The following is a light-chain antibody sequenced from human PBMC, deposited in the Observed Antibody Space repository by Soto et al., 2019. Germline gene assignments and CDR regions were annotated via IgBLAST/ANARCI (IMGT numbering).Light chain of an antibody. V-gene: IGKV3-15*01. CDR1: QSVSTN. Sequence: EIVMTQFPPTLSVSPGERATLSCRASQSVSTNLAWYQQRPGQAPRVLIYGASTRATGIPARFSGGGSGTDFTLIISSLQSEDCEVYYCQHYKTWPPPWTFGQGTKVEVK. CDR3: QHYKTWPPPWT. J-gene: IGKJ1*01. CDR2: GAS.